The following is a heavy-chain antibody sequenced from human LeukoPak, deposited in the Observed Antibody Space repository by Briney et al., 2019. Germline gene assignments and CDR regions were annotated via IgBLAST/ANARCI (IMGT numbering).Heavy chain of an antibody. D-gene: IGHD7-27*01. Sequence: GGSLRLSCAASGFTFSTYTMNWVRQAPGKGLEWVSSISHSSTSIDYTDSVKGRFTISRDNAKNPLYLQMNSLRAEDTAVYYCASVIGAWGQGPLDNWGQGTLVTVSS. V-gene: IGHV3-21*01. CDR1: GFTFSTYT. J-gene: IGHJ4*02. CDR3: ASVIGAWGQGPLDN. CDR2: ISHSSTSI.